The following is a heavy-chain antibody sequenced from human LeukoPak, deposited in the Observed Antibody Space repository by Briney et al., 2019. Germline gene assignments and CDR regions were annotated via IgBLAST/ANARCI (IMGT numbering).Heavy chain of an antibody. CDR2: INPNSGGT. CDR3: ARDLRQWLVLGWFDS. D-gene: IGHD6-19*01. V-gene: IGHV1-2*02. J-gene: IGHJ5*01. Sequence: GASVTVSFTASGYTFTVYYMHWVRQAPGQGLEWMGWINPNSGGTNYAQKFQGRVTMTRDTSISTAYMELSRLRSDDTAVYYCARDLRQWLVLGWFDSWGQGTLVTVSS. CDR1: GYTFTVYY.